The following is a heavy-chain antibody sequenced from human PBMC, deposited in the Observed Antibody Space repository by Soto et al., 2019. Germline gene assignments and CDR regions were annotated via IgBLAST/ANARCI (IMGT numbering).Heavy chain of an antibody. CDR2: ISSNGGST. D-gene: IGHD4-4*01. J-gene: IGHJ6*03. CDR1: GFTFSSYA. CDR3: SRDYSNSVTYMDV. V-gene: IGHV3-64*01. Sequence: EVQLVESGGGLVQPGGSLRLSCAASGFTFSSYAMHWVRQAPGKGLEYVSAISSNGGSTYHASSVKGRFTISRDNSKNTLYLQMGSLRAEDMAVYYWSRDYSNSVTYMDVWGKGTTVTVSS.